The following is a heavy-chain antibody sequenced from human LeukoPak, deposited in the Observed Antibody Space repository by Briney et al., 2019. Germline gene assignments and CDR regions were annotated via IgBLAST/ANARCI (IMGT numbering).Heavy chain of an antibody. J-gene: IGHJ4*02. D-gene: IGHD1-26*01. V-gene: IGHV3-74*01. CDR1: GFTPSSYC. CDR3: DIGVGAPIDY. CDR2: IISDGSST. Sequence: GGSLRLSCAASGFTPSSYCMHWVRQAPRKGLVWVSRIISDGSSTSYADSVKGRFTISRDSAKNTLYLQMNSLRAEDTAVYYCDIGVGAPIDYWGQGTLVTVSS.